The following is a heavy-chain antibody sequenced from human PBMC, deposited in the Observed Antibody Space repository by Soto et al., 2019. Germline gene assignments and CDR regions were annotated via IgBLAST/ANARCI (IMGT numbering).Heavy chain of an antibody. Sequence: GGSLRLSCAASGFTFSNAWMSWVRQAPGKGLEWVGRIKSKTDGGTTDYAAPVKGRFTISRDGSKNTLYLQMNSLKTEDTAVYYCTTWDLSYYGMDVWGQGTTVTVSS. CDR1: GFTFSNAW. V-gene: IGHV3-15*01. CDR3: TTWDLSYYGMDV. CDR2: IKSKTDGGTT. D-gene: IGHD1-26*01. J-gene: IGHJ6*02.